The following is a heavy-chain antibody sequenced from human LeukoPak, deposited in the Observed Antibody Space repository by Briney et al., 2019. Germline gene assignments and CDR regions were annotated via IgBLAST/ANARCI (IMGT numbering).Heavy chain of an antibody. V-gene: IGHV1-2*02. CDR1: GYSFTGYY. CDR2: INPNSGGT. CDR3: TRGPGPFDY. J-gene: IGHJ4*02. Sequence: GASVKVSCKASGYSFTGYYMHWVRQAPGQGLEWMGWINPNSGGTKYAQKFKGRVTMTRDTSISTAYMELSRLRSDDTAVYYCTRGPGPFDYWGQGTLVTVSS.